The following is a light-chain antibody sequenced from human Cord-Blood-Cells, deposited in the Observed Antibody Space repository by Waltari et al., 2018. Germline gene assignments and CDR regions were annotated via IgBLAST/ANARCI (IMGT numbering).Light chain of an antibody. Sequence: DIVMTQSPDSLAVSLGERATINCKSSQSVLYSSNNKNYLAWYQQKPGQPPKLLIYWASTRESGVPDRFSGSGSGTDFTLTISSLQAEDVAVYYCQQYYSTPLTFGGGPK. CDR2: WAS. J-gene: IGKJ4*01. CDR1: QSVLYSSNNKNY. V-gene: IGKV4-1*01. CDR3: QQYYSTPLT.